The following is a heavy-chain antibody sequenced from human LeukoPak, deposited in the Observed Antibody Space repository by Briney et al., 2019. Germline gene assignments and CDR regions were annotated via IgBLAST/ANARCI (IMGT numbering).Heavy chain of an antibody. CDR1: EFTFSSYE. Sequence: SLTLSCTSSEFTFSSYEMNWVRQAPGKGLEWVSYISSSGSTIYYADSVKGRFTISRDNAKNSLYLQMNSLRAEDTAVYYCARTASGGTRPLRFNWFATGGQGTLVTVSS. CDR2: ISSSGSTI. J-gene: IGHJ5*02. CDR3: ARTASGGTRPLRFNWFAT. D-gene: IGHD1-1*01. V-gene: IGHV3-48*03.